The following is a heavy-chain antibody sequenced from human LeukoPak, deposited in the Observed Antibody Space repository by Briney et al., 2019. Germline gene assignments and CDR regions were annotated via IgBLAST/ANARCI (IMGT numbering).Heavy chain of an antibody. D-gene: IGHD3-3*01. CDR3: ARELTNYDFWSGYSDY. V-gene: IGHV3-7*01. J-gene: IGHJ4*02. CDR1: DFTFSNYW. Sequence: GGSLRLSCAASDFTFSNYWMSWVRQAPGKGLEWVGHLKQDGSEIYYLDSVKGRFTISRDNAKNSLYLQMNSLRAEDTAVYYCARELTNYDFWSGYSDYWGQGTLVTVSS. CDR2: LKQDGSEI.